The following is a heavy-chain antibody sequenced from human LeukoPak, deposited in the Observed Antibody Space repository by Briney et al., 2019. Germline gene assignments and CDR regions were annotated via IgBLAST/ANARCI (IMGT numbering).Heavy chain of an antibody. D-gene: IGHD6-13*01. CDR1: GYTFTSYG. J-gene: IGHJ6*02. Sequence: ASVKVSCKASGYTFTSYGISWVRQAPGQGLEWMGWISAYNGNTNYAQTLQGRVTMTTDTSTSTAYIELRSLRSDDTAVYYCAAGFSSSWARRYYYYGMDVWGQGTTVTVSS. CDR3: AAGFSSSWARRYYYYGMDV. V-gene: IGHV1-18*01. CDR2: ISAYNGNT.